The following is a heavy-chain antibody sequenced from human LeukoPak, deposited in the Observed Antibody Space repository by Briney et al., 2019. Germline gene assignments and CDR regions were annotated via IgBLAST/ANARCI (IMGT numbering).Heavy chain of an antibody. D-gene: IGHD6-19*01. V-gene: IGHV3-21*01. CDR1: GFTFSSYS. CDR2: ISSASSYI. J-gene: IGHJ4*02. CDR3: ARDWHGYSSD. Sequence: EGSLRLSCAASGFTFSSYSMNWVRQAPGKGLEWVSSISSASSYIYYADSVKGRFTISRDNAKNSLYLQMNSLRAEDTAVYYCARDWHGYSSDWGQGTLVTVSS.